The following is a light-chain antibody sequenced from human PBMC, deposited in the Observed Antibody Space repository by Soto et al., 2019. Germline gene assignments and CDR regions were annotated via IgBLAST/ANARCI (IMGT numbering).Light chain of an antibody. Sequence: QSALAQPASVSGSPGQSITISCTGTSSDVGGYDFVSWHQQHPGKPPKLIIDDVANRASGASSRFSGSKSGKAASLTSSGLQAEDEADYHCRSYASGNLDVFGTGTKLTVL. CDR3: RSYASGNLDV. CDR1: SSDVGGYDF. CDR2: DVA. V-gene: IGLV2-14*01. J-gene: IGLJ1*01.